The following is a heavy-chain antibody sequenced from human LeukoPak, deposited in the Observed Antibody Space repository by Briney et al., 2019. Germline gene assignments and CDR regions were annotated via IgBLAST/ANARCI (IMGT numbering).Heavy chain of an antibody. CDR3: ARDRYYDSSGYFVFDY. Sequence: GSPVKVSCKASGGTFSSYAISWVRQAPGQGLEWMGRIIPIFGTANYAQKFQGRVTITTDESTSTAYMELSSLRSEDTAVYYCARDRYYDSSGYFVFDYWGQGTLVTVSS. CDR2: IIPIFGTA. CDR1: GGTFSSYA. V-gene: IGHV1-69*05. D-gene: IGHD3-22*01. J-gene: IGHJ4*02.